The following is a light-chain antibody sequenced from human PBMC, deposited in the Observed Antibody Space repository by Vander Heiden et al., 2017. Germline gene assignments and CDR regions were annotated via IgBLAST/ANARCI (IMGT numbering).Light chain of an antibody. CDR3: QAWDSSTWV. V-gene: IGLV3-1*01. CDR1: TLGDKY. CDR2: QDR. Sequence: SFELAQPPSVSVSPGQTASITCSGDTLGDKYASWYQQKPGQSPVLVIYQDRKRPSGIPERFSGSNSGNTATLTIGGAQAMDEADYYCQAWDSSTWVFGGGTKLTVL. J-gene: IGLJ3*02.